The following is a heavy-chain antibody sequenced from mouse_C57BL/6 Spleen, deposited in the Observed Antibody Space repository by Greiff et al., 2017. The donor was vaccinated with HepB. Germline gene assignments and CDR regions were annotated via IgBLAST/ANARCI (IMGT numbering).Heavy chain of an antibody. V-gene: IGHV1-53*01. CDR3: ARDGGTRLYYFDY. J-gene: IGHJ2*01. Sequence: QVQLQQPGTELVKPGASVKLSCKASGYTFTSYWMHWVKQRPGQGLEWIGNINPSNGGTNYNEKFKSKATLTVDKSSSTAYMKLSSLTSEDSAVYDCARDGGTRLYYFDYWGQGTTLTVSS. D-gene: IGHD2-3*01. CDR2: INPSNGGT. CDR1: GYTFTSYW.